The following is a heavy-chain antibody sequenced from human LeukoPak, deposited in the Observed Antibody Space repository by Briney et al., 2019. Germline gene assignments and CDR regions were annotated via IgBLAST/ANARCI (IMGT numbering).Heavy chain of an antibody. V-gene: IGHV3-7*01. CDR2: IKQDGSEK. CDR3: AKDLGAAAAGLPNLDY. D-gene: IGHD6-13*01. CDR1: GFTFSSYW. Sequence: GGSLRLSCAASGFTFSSYWMSWVRQAPGKGLEWVANIKQDGSEKYYVDSVKGRFTISRDNAKNSLYLQMNSLRAEDTAVYYCAKDLGAAAAGLPNLDYWGQGTLVTVSS. J-gene: IGHJ4*02.